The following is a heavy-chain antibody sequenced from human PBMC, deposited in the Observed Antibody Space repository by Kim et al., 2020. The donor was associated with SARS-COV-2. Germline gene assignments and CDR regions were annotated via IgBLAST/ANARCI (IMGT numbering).Heavy chain of an antibody. Sequence: GGSLRLSCAASGFTFSSYAMSWVRQAPGKGLEWVSAISGSGGSTYYADSVKGRFTISRDNSKNTLYLQMNSLRAEDTAVYYCANVFDWLLTYYFDYWGQGTLVTVSS. D-gene: IGHD3-9*01. J-gene: IGHJ4*02. CDR1: GFTFSSYA. CDR2: ISGSGGST. CDR3: ANVFDWLLTYYFDY. V-gene: IGHV3-23*01.